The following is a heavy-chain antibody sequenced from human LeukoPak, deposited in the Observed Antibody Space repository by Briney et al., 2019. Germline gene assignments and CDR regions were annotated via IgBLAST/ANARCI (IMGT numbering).Heavy chain of an antibody. V-gene: IGHV1-58*01. CDR3: VAAYGGSGSYNWFDP. Sequence: ASVKVSCKASGFTFTTSVVQWVRQARGQRLEWIGWIVVGSGNTNYAQKFQERVTITRDMSTSTAYMELSSLRSEDTAIYYCVAAYGGSGSYNWFDPWGQGTLVTVSS. CDR2: IVVGSGNT. D-gene: IGHD3-10*01. J-gene: IGHJ5*02. CDR1: GFTFTTSV.